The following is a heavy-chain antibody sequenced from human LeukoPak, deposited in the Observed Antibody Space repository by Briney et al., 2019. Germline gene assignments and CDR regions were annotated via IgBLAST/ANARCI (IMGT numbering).Heavy chain of an antibody. J-gene: IGHJ3*02. CDR3: ARESTFDI. CDR2: INPNSGGT. Sequence: SVKVSCKASGYTFTGYYIHWVRQAPGQGLEWMGWINPNSGGTSYAQNLQGRVTMTRDTSISTAYMELGRLESDDTAVYYCARESTFDIWGQGTMGTVSS. CDR1: GYTFTGYY. V-gene: IGHV1-2*02.